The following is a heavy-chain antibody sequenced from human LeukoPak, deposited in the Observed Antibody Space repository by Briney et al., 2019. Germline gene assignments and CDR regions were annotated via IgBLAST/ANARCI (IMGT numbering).Heavy chain of an antibody. J-gene: IGHJ2*01. V-gene: IGHV4-31*03. Sequence: SETLSLTCTVSGGSISSGGYYWSWICQHPGKGLGWIGYIYYSGSTYYNPSLKSRVTISVDTSKNQFSLKLSSVTAADTAVYYCARRSPPHYWYFDLWGRGTLVTVSS. CDR3: ARRSPPHYWYFDL. CDR1: GGSISSGGYY. CDR2: IYYSGST.